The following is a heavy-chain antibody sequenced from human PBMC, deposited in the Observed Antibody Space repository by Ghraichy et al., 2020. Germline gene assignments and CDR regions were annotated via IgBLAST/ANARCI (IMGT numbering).Heavy chain of an antibody. Sequence: SETLSLTCAVYGGSFSGYYWSWIRQPPGKGLEWIGEINHSGSTNYNPSLKSRVTISVDTSKNQFSLKLSSVTAADTAVYYCARGRGVRGVGPTPTYYGMDVWGQGTTVTVSS. CDR2: INHSGST. J-gene: IGHJ6*02. D-gene: IGHD3-10*01. CDR3: ARGRGVRGVGPTPTYYGMDV. V-gene: IGHV4-34*01. CDR1: GGSFSGYY.